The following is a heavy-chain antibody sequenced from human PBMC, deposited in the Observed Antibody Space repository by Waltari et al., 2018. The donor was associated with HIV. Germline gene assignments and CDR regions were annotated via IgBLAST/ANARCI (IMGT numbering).Heavy chain of an antibody. CDR3: TRVFRGTINYFDSRLGH. J-gene: IGHJ4*02. D-gene: IGHD3-22*01. Sequence: QVQLVQSGAEVKKPGASVKVSCKASGFTFSDYYMHWVRQAPGQGLEWMGWNNPNSGGTRDSEKFQGRVTMTRDTSISTAYMELFRLRFDDTAIYYCTRVFRGTINYFDSRLGHWGQGTLVTVSS. V-gene: IGHV1-2*02. CDR1: GFTFSDYY. CDR2: NNPNSGGT.